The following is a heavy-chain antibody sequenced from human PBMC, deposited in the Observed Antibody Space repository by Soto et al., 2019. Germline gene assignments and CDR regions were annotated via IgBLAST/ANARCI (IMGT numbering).Heavy chain of an antibody. Sequence: GGSLRLSCAASGFTFSSYWMHWVRQAPGKGLVWVSRINSDGSSTSYADSVKGRFTISRDNAKNTLYLQMNSLRAEDTAVYYCARDIRFLEWLPTPVYYYYGMDVWGQGTTVTVS. CDR3: ARDIRFLEWLPTPVYYYYGMDV. J-gene: IGHJ6*02. CDR1: GFTFSSYW. V-gene: IGHV3-74*01. D-gene: IGHD3-3*01. CDR2: INSDGSST.